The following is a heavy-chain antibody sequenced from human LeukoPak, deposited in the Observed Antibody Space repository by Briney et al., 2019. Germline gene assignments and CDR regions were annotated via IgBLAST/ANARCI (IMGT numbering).Heavy chain of an antibody. CDR3: AGGWFGELLGGY. Sequence: SETLSLTCTVSGGSISSYYWSWIRQPPGKGLEWIGYIYYSGSTNYNPSLKSRVTISVDTSKNQFSLKLSSVTAADTAVYYCAGGWFGELLGGYCSRGTLVTVSS. V-gene: IGHV4-59*01. D-gene: IGHD3-10*01. CDR1: GGSISSYY. J-gene: IGHJ4*02. CDR2: IYYSGST.